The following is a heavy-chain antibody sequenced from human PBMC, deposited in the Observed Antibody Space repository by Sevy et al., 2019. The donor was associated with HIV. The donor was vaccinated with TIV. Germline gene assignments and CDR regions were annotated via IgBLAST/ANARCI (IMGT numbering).Heavy chain of an antibody. D-gene: IGHD3-9*01. CDR1: GFTFSISA. CDR3: AKGGRSYCDSYFDH. Sequence: GGSLRLSCAASGFTFSISAMTWVRQAPGKGLEWVSVISGSGNSAYYADSVKGRFTISRDNSKNTLSLQMNSLRAEDTAVYYCAKGGRSYCDSYFDHRGQGTLVTVSS. V-gene: IGHV3-23*01. CDR2: ISGSGNSA. J-gene: IGHJ4*02.